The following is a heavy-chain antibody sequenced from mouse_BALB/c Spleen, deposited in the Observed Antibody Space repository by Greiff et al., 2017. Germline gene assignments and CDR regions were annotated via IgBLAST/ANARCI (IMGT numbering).Heavy chain of an antibody. CDR3: TREGLYGRYAMDY. Sequence: VQLQQPGAELVKPGASVKLSCKASGYTFTSYYMYWVKQRPRQGLEWIGGINPSNGGTNFNEKFKSKATLTVDKSSSTAYMQLSSLTSEDSAVYYCTREGLYGRYAMDYWGQGTSVTVSS. V-gene: IGHV1S81*02. J-gene: IGHJ4*01. CDR1: GYTFTSYY. D-gene: IGHD6-5*01. CDR2: INPSNGGT.